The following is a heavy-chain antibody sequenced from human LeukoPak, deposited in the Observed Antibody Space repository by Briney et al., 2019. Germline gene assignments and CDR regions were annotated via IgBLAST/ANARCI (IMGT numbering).Heavy chain of an antibody. J-gene: IGHJ5*02. CDR2: IHHTRCT. CDR1: GSSITTGYY. D-gene: IGHD2-8*01. Sequence: PSETLSLTCAVSGSSITTGYYGGCIRQPPGKGLEWIGSIHHTRCTYSNPSLKSRVTILVDTSKNQFSLRLKSVTAADTAMYYCARVLTTWWFDPWGQGTLVTVSS. CDR3: ARVLTTWWFDP. V-gene: IGHV4-38-2*01.